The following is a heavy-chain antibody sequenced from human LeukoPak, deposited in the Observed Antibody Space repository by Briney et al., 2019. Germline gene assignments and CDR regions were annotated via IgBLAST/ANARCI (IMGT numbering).Heavy chain of an antibody. CDR1: GFTFSSYS. J-gene: IGHJ6*03. CDR3: ARGYSSSWHHYYYYMDV. Sequence: GGSLRLSCAASGFTFSSYSMNWVRQAPGKGLEWVSSISSSSSYIYYADSVKGRFTISRDNTKNSLYLQMNSLRAEDTAVYYCARGYSSSWHHYYYYMDVWGKGTTVTVSS. D-gene: IGHD6-13*01. CDR2: ISSSSSYI. V-gene: IGHV3-21*01.